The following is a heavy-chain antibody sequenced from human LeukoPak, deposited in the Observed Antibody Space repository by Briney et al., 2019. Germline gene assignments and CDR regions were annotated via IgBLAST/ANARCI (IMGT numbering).Heavy chain of an antibody. Sequence: ASVKVSCKVSGYTLTELSMHWVRQAPGKGLEWMGGFDPEDGETIYAQKFQGRVTMTEDTSTDTAYMELSSLRSEDTAVYYCATDYYDSSGFPGSYYYYGMDVWGQGTTVTVS. V-gene: IGHV1-24*01. D-gene: IGHD3-22*01. J-gene: IGHJ6*02. CDR1: GYTLTELS. CDR2: FDPEDGET. CDR3: ATDYYDSSGFPGSYYYYGMDV.